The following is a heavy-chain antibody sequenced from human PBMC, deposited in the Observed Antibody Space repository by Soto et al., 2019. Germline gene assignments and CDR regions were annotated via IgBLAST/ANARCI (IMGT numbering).Heavy chain of an antibody. CDR2: TYYRSKWYN. J-gene: IGHJ6*02. Sequence: PSQTLSLTCAISGDSVSSNSAAWNWIRQSPSRGLEWLGRTYYRSKWYNDYAVSVKSRITINPDTSKNQFSLQLNSVTPEDTAVYYCARDSGWYYDILTGQGDYCGMDVWGQGTTVTVSS. V-gene: IGHV6-1*01. D-gene: IGHD3-9*01. CDR3: ARDSGWYYDILTGQGDYCGMDV. CDR1: GDSVSSNSAA.